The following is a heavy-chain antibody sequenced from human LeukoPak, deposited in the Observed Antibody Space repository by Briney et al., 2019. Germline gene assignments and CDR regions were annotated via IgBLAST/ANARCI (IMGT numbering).Heavy chain of an antibody. CDR3: AKVHRGPFWSGYYGY. D-gene: IGHD3-3*01. V-gene: IGHV3-23*01. CDR1: GFTFSSYA. CDR2: ISGSGGST. Sequence: PGGSLRLSRPASGFTFSSYAMSWVRQAPGKGLEWVSAISGSGGSTYYADSVKGRFTISRENSKNTLYLQMNGLRAEDTAVYYCAKVHRGPFWSGYYGYWGQGTLVTVSS. J-gene: IGHJ4*02.